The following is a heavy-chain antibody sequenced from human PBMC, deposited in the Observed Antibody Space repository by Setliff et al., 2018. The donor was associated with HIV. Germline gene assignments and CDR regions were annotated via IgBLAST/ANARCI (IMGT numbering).Heavy chain of an antibody. Sequence: SVMVSCKASGGTFSSYAISWVRQAPGQGLEWMGGIIPIFGTANYAQKFQGRVTITADESTSTAYMELSSLRSEDTAVYYCAREGNSGSYLVYWGQGTLVTVSS. D-gene: IGHD1-26*01. V-gene: IGHV1-69*13. J-gene: IGHJ4*02. CDR3: AREGNSGSYLVY. CDR2: IIPIFGTA. CDR1: GGTFSSYA.